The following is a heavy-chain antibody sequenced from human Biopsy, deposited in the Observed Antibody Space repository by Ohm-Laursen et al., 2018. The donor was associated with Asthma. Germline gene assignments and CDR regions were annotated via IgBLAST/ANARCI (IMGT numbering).Heavy chain of an antibody. D-gene: IGHD3-10*01. CDR2: ISVYNGNT. Sequence: GASVKVSCKTSGYTFNSAGITWVRQAPGQGLEWMGWISVYNGNTKVAQKLQDRVTMITDTSTSTAYIELRSLRSDDTAVYFCARAVDYSHYYGIDVWGQGTTVTVSS. V-gene: IGHV1-18*01. CDR3: ARAVDYSHYYGIDV. CDR1: GYTFNSAG. J-gene: IGHJ6*02.